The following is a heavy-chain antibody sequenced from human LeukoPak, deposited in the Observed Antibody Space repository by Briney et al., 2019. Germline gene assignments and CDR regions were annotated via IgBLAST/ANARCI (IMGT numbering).Heavy chain of an antibody. Sequence: PSETLSLTCTVSGGSISSYYWSWIRQPPGKGLEWIGYIYYSGSTNYNPSLKSRVTISVDTSKNQFSLKLSSVTAADTAVYYCAKAARYSYGYDAFDIWGQGTMVTVSS. D-gene: IGHD5-18*01. CDR1: GGSISSYY. J-gene: IGHJ3*02. V-gene: IGHV4-59*01. CDR3: AKAARYSYGYDAFDI. CDR2: IYYSGST.